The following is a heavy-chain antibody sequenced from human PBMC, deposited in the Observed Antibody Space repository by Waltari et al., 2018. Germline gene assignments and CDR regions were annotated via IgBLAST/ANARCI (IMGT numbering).Heavy chain of an antibody. D-gene: IGHD3-22*01. V-gene: IGHV4-39*07. CDR2: IYYSGST. J-gene: IGHJ5*02. CDR1: GGSISSSSYY. CDR3: ARDDDSSGYYYNWFDP. Sequence: QLQLQESGPGLVKPSETLSLTCTVSGGSISSSSYYWGWIRQPPGKGLEWIGSIYYSGSTYYNPALKSRVTISVDTSKNQFCLKLSSVTAADTAVYYCARDDDSSGYYYNWFDPWGQGTLVTVSS.